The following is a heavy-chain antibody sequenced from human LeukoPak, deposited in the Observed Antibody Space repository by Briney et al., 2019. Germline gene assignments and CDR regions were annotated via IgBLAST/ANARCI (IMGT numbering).Heavy chain of an antibody. CDR3: ASRGEYSSSSLAC. CDR1: GYTFIGDY. CDR2: INPNSGGP. V-gene: IGHV1-2*02. D-gene: IGHD6-6*01. J-gene: IGHJ4*02. Sequence: ASVKVSCKASGYTFIGDYIHWVRQAPGQGLEWMGWINPNSGGPNYAQKFQGRVTMTRDTSISTAYMELSGLRSDDTAVYYCASRGEYSSSSLACWGQGTLVTVSS.